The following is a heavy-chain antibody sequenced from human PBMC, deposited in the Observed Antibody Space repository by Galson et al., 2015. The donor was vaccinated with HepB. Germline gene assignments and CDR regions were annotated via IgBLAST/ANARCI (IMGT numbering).Heavy chain of an antibody. D-gene: IGHD3-16*02. CDR1: GLTFSTYT. J-gene: IGHJ4*02. CDR2: IKQDGSEK. V-gene: IGHV3-7*03. CDR3: AREETYVWGSYPFDY. Sequence: SLRLSCATSGLTFSTYTMSWVRQAPGKGLEWVANIKQDGSEKYYVDSVKGRFTISRDNAKNSLYLQMNSLRAEDTAVYYCAREETYVWGSYPFDYWGQGTLVTVSS.